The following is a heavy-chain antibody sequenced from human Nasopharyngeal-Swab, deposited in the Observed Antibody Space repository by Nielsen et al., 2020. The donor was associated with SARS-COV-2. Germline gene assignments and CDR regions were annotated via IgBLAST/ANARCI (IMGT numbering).Heavy chain of an antibody. V-gene: IGHV1-18*01. CDR3: ARDRKNYYGSGSYYSPYYYYGMDV. CDR2: ISGYNGKT. Sequence: ASVKVSCKASGYTFTSYDISWVRQAPGQGLEWMGWISGYNGKTNYAQKLQGRVSMTTDTSTSTAYMELSSLRSEDTAVYYCARDRKNYYGSGSYYSPYYYYGMDVWGQGTTVTVSS. D-gene: IGHD3-10*01. CDR1: GYTFTSYD. J-gene: IGHJ6*02.